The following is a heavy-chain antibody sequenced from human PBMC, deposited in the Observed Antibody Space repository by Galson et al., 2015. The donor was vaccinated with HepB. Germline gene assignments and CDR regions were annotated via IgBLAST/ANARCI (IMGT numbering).Heavy chain of an antibody. J-gene: IGHJ4*02. V-gene: IGHV3-74*01. Sequence: SLRLSCAASGFTFSSYWMHWVRQAPGKGLVWVSRINSDGSSTSYADSVKGRFTISRDNAKNTLYLQMNSLRAEDTAVYYCARDRSSGWEGYYFDHWGQGTLVTVSS. CDR1: GFTFSSYW. CDR3: ARDRSSGWEGYYFDH. D-gene: IGHD6-19*01. CDR2: INSDGSST.